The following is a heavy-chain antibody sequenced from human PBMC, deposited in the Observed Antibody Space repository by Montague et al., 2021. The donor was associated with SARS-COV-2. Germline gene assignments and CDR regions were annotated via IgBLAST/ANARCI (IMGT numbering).Heavy chain of an antibody. D-gene: IGHD3-22*01. Sequence: TLSLTCTVSGGSISSGKYYWSWIRQPAGKGLEWIGRMYTSGSTNYNPSLKSRVTISVDTSKNQFSLKLRSVTAADTAVYYCARDSPVVITISYWKYYGPDVWGQGTTVTVSS. J-gene: IGHJ6*02. CDR1: GGSISSGKYY. V-gene: IGHV4-61*02. CDR3: ARDSPVVITISYWKYYGPDV. CDR2: MYTSGST.